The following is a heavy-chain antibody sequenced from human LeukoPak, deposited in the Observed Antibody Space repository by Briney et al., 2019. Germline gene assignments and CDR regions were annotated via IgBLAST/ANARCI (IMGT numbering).Heavy chain of an antibody. CDR2: ISERGGST. Sequence: GGSLRLSCAVSGITLSNYGMSWVRQAPGKGLEWVSGISERGGSTNYADSVKGRFIISRDNSKNTMYLQMNSVRAEDTAVYFCAKRGVVIRRVIIIGFHKEAYYFDCWGQGILVTVSS. CDR3: AKRGVVIRRVIIIGFHKEAYYFDC. CDR1: GITLSNYG. D-gene: IGHD3-10*01. V-gene: IGHV3-23*01. J-gene: IGHJ4*02.